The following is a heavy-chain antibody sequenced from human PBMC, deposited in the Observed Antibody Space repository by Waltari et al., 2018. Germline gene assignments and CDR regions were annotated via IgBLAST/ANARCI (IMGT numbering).Heavy chain of an antibody. CDR2: LSSIMGTV. J-gene: IGHJ4*02. CDR1: RGTFSSDA. Sequence: VQLVQSGPEVKKPESSVKISCRAARGTFSSDAVSWGRRAPGQGLEGMGRLSSIMGTVNYAQKYQGSATITADKSMRTAYMEVSSLRSEDTGVYDWARDPSHWGQGTLVTVSS. V-gene: IGHV1-69*08. CDR3: ARDPSH.